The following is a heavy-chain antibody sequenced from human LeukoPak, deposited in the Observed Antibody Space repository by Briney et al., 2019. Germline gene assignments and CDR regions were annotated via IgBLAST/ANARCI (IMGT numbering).Heavy chain of an antibody. CDR2: IIPIFGTA. CDR1: GGTFSSYG. D-gene: IGHD6-13*01. V-gene: IGHV1-69*06. CDR3: ARTAAGTIPLDY. J-gene: IGHJ4*02. Sequence: GASVKVSCKTSGGTFSSYGISWVRQAPGQGLERMGGIIPIFGTANYAQKFQGRVTITADKSATTAYMELGSLRSEDTAVYYCARTAAGTIPLDYWGQGTLVTVSS.